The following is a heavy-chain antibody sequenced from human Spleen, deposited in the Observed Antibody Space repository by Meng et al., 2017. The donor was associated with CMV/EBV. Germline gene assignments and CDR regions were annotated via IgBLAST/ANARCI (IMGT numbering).Heavy chain of an antibody. Sequence: ASGFTFSSYSLNWVRQPPGKGLEWVASISSGGTYINYADSVEGRFTISRDNAQNSVFLQMTNLRVGDTALYYCARDMVRGVKGWFDPWGQGTLVTVSS. CDR3: ARDMVRGVKGWFDP. V-gene: IGHV3-21*06. CDR1: GFTFSSYS. CDR2: ISSGGTYI. J-gene: IGHJ5*02. D-gene: IGHD3-10*01.